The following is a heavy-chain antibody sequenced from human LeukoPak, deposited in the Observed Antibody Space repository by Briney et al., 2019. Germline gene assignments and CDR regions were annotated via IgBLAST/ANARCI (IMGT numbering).Heavy chain of an antibody. CDR3: ARDLYYYDSSGYRMMDV. CDR2: IYTSGST. J-gene: IGHJ6*04. Sequence: SETLSLTCTVSGGSISSSSYYWGWIRQPAGKGLEWIGRIYTSGSTNYNPSLKSRVTMSVDTSKNQFSLKLSSATAADTAVYYCARDLYYYDSSGYRMMDVWGKGTTVTISS. V-gene: IGHV4-61*02. CDR1: GGSISSSSYY. D-gene: IGHD3-22*01.